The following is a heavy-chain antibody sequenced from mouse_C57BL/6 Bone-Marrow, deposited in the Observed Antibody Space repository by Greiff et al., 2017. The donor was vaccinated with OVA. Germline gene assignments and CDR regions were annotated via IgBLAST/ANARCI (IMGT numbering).Heavy chain of an antibody. D-gene: IGHD1-1*01. CDR1: GYTFTSYW. CDR2: IDPSDSYT. CDR3: ARKGAHYYGSSYLAWFAY. Sequence: QVQLKQPGAELVKPGASVKLSCKASGYTFTSYWMQWVKQRPGQGLEWIGEIDPSDSYTNYNQKFKGKATLTVDTSSSTAYMQLSSLTSEDSAVYYCARKGAHYYGSSYLAWFAYWGQGTLVTVSA. V-gene: IGHV1-50*01. J-gene: IGHJ3*01.